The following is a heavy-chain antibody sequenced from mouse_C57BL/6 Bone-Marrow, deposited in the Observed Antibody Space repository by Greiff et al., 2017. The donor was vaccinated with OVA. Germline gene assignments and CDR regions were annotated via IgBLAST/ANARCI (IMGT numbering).Heavy chain of an antibody. D-gene: IGHD1-1*01. CDR1: GFSFNTYA. Sequence: EVQGVESGGGLVQPKGSLKLSCAASGFSFNTYAMNWVRQAPGKGLEWVARIRSKSNNYATYYADSVTDRFPISRDDSESMLYLQMNNLTTEDTAMYYCVRGRGPYYAMDYWGQGTSVTVSS. CDR3: VRGRGPYYAMDY. V-gene: IGHV10-1*01. CDR2: IRSKSNNYAT. J-gene: IGHJ4*01.